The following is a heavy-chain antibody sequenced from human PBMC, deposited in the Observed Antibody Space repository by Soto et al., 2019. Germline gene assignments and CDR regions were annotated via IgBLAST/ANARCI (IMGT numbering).Heavy chain of an antibody. V-gene: IGHV3-23*01. J-gene: IGHJ3*02. CDR3: ANALYGSGSYYGNAFDI. D-gene: IGHD3-10*01. CDR2: ISGSGGST. CDR1: GCTFSSYA. Sequence: EVQLLESGGGLVQPGGFLRLSCAASGCTFSSYAMSWVRQAPGKGLEWVSAISGSGGSTYYADSVKGRFTISRDNSKNTLYLQMNSLRAEDTAVYYCANALYGSGSYYGNAFDIWGQGTMVTVSS.